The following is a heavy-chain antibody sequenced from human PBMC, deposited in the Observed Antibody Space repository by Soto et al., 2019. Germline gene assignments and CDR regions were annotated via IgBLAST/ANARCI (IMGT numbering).Heavy chain of an antibody. D-gene: IGHD6-13*01. CDR2: TYYRSKGYN. J-gene: IGHJ6*03. V-gene: IGHV6-1*01. CDR3: ARAGSSWYFYYYYYMDV. Sequence: SQTLSLTCAISGDSVSSNSAAWNWIRQSPSRGLEWLGRTYYRSKGYNDYAVSVKSRITINPDTSKNQFSLHLTSVTPPDTAVYYCARAGSSWYFYYYYYMDVWGKGTTVTVSS. CDR1: GDSVSSNSAA.